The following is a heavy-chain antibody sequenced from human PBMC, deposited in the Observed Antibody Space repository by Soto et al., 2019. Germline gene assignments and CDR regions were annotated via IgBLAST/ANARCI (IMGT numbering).Heavy chain of an antibody. Sequence: VELVQSGSEVKKPGSSVKVSCKTSGGLFTSFDVNWVRQAPGQGLEWMGGIIPIFGTTNYAQKFQGRVTITADMPTTTAYLELRSLRSDDTPDYFCAVGLSGSYYQNGMDVWGLGTTVIVS. D-gene: IGHD1-26*01. V-gene: IGHV1-69*06. CDR2: IIPIFGTT. CDR3: AVGLSGSYYQNGMDV. J-gene: IGHJ6*02. CDR1: GGLFTSFD.